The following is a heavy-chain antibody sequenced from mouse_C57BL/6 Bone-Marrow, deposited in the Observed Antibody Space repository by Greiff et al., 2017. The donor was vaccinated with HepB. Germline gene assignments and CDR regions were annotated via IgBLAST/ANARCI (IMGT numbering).Heavy chain of an antibody. CDR2: ILPGSGST. Sequence: QVQLQQSGAELMKPGASVKLSCKATGYTFTGYWIEWVKQRPGHGLEWIGEILPGSGSTNYNEKFKGKATFTADTSSNTAYMQLSSLTTEDSAIYYCARERGIYYDYDDAMDYWGQGTSVTVSS. V-gene: IGHV1-9*01. D-gene: IGHD2-4*01. CDR3: ARERGIYYDYDDAMDY. J-gene: IGHJ4*01. CDR1: GYTFTGYW.